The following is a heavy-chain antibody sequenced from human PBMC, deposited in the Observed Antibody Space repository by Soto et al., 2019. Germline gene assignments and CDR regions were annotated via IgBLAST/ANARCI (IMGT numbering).Heavy chain of an antibody. D-gene: IGHD7-27*01. J-gene: IGHJ4*02. CDR2: ISYDGTNK. CDR1: GFSFSISP. CDR3: ARDPKTSGGQHWAFNYFDS. Sequence: GGSLRISCAASGFSFSISPIHGVRQAQGKGPEWVALISYDGTNKFYADSVKGRFTISRDNSKSTLYLQVDSLRPGDAAVYYCARDPKTSGGQHWAFNYFDSWGQGNLVTVSS. V-gene: IGHV3-30-3*01.